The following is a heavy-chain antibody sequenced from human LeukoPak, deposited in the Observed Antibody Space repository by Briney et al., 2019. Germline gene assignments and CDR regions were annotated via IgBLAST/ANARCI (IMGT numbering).Heavy chain of an antibody. V-gene: IGHV3-21*01. Sequence: GGSLRLSCAASGFTFSSYSMNWVRQAPGKGLEWVSSISSSSSYIYYADSVKGRFTISRDNAKNSLYLQMNSLRAEDTAVYYCARENRLSGDFDYWGQGTLVTVSS. CDR1: GFTFSSYS. CDR3: ARENRLSGDFDY. D-gene: IGHD3-10*01. CDR2: ISSSSSYI. J-gene: IGHJ4*02.